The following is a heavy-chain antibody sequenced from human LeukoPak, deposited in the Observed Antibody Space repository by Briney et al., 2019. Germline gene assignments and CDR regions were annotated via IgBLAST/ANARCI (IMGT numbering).Heavy chain of an antibody. CDR2: IRYDGSNK. J-gene: IGHJ3*02. CDR1: GFTFSSYG. Sequence: QPGGSLRLSCAASGFTFSSYGMHWVRQAPGKGLEWVAFIRYDGSNKYYADSVKGRFTISRDNSKNTLYLQMGSLRAEDMAVYYCAREVGGAFDIWGQGTMVTVSS. V-gene: IGHV3-30*02. CDR3: AREVGGAFDI.